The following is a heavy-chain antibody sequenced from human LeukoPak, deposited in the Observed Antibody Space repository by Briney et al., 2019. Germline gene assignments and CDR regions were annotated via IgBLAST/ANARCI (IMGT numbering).Heavy chain of an antibody. V-gene: IGHV4-34*01. CDR2: INHSGST. CDR1: GGSFSGYY. D-gene: IGHD3-22*01. Sequence: SETLSLTYAVYGGSFSGYYWSWIRQPPGKGLEWIGEINHSGSTNYNPSLKSRVTISVDTSKNQFSLKLSSVTAADTAVYYCARTAPRRRITMIVVVINAFDIWGQGTMVTVSS. CDR3: ARTAPRRRITMIVVVINAFDI. J-gene: IGHJ3*02.